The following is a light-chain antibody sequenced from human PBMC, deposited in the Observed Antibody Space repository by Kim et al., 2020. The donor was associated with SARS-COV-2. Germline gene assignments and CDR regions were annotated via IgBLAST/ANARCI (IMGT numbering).Light chain of an antibody. CDR3: QQRSNGLT. V-gene: IGKV3-11*01. Sequence: SLSPGERATHSCRASQSVSSYLAWYQQKPGQAPRLLIYDASNRATGIPARFSGSGSGTDFTLTISSLEPEDFAVYYCQQRSNGLTFGGGTKVDIK. J-gene: IGKJ4*01. CDR1: QSVSSY. CDR2: DAS.